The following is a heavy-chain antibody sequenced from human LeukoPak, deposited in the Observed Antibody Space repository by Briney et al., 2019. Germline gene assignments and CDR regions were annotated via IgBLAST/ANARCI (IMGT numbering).Heavy chain of an antibody. Sequence: GASVKVSCKASGYTFTNYGIHWVRQAPGQGLEWMGIINPSGGSTSYAQKFQGRVTMTRDTSTSTVYMELSSLRSEDTAVYYCARVRPAAIGEGFDYWGQGTLVTVSS. CDR2: INPSGGST. CDR1: GYTFTNYG. V-gene: IGHV1-46*01. J-gene: IGHJ4*02. D-gene: IGHD2-2*02. CDR3: ARVRPAAIGEGFDY.